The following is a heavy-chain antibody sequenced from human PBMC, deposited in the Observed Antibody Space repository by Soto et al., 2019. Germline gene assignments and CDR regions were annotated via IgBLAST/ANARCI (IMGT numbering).Heavy chain of an antibody. CDR2: ISGSGGST. Sequence: GGSLRLSCAASGFTFSSYAMSWVRQAPGKGLEWVSAISGSGGSTYYADSVKGRFTISRDNSKNTLYLQMNSLRAEDTAVYYCAKGMEYYGSGTYLPIDYWGQGTLVTVSS. CDR3: AKGMEYYGSGTYLPIDY. J-gene: IGHJ4*02. V-gene: IGHV3-23*01. D-gene: IGHD3-10*01. CDR1: GFTFSSYA.